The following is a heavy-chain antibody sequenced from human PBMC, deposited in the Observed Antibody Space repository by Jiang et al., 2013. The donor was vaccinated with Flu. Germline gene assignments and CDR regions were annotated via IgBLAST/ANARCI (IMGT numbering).Heavy chain of an antibody. D-gene: IGHD6-13*01. Sequence: GPGLVKPSETLSLTCTVSGGSVTSYYWNWIRQPPGKGLEWIGYIYYSGGTNYNSSLKSRVTISVDTSKNQFSLRLNSVTAADTAVYFCARARAPEVAAYYFDYVGPGTLVTVSS. CDR3: ARARAPEVAAYYFDY. CDR1: GGSVTSYY. CDR2: IYYSGGT. J-gene: IGHJ4*02. V-gene: IGHV4-59*02.